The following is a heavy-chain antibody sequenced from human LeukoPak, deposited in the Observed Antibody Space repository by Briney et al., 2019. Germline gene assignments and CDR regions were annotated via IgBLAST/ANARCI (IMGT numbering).Heavy chain of an antibody. V-gene: IGHV4-59*08. D-gene: IGHD6-13*01. J-gene: IGHJ4*02. CDR3: AAKLAAAANAGVNY. CDR1: GGSMNDYY. CDR2: MYDSGRT. Sequence: SETLSLTCTVSGGSMNDYYWSWIRQPPGKGLEWIGYMYDSGRTNYNPSLKSRVTISVDTSKNQFSLKLSSVTAADTAVYYCAAKLAAAANAGVNYWGQGTLVT.